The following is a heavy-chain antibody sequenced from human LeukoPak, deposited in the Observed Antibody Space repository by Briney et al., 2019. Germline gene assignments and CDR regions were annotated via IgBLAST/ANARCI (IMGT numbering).Heavy chain of an antibody. CDR2: IYYSGST. CDR3: ARLGSSGYSGYDQSRIFDY. CDR1: GGSISSYY. J-gene: IGHJ4*02. Sequence: SETLSLTCTVSGGSISSYYWSWIRQPPGKGLEWIGYIYYSGSTNYNPSHKSRVTISVDTSKNQFSLKLSSVTAADTAVYYCARLGSSGYSGYDQSRIFDYWGQGTLVTVSS. D-gene: IGHD5-12*01. V-gene: IGHV4-59*08.